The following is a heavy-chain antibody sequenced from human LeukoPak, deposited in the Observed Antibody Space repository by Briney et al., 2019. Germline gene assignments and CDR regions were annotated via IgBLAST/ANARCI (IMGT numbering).Heavy chain of an antibody. CDR3: ARDRVGGYYYYYGMDV. CDR2: IYYSGST. CDR1: GGSISSYY. Sequence: KTSETLSLTCTVSGGSISSYYWSWLRQPPGKGLEWIGYIYYSGSTNYNPSLKSRVTISVDTSKNQFSLKLSSVTAADTAVYYCARDRVGGYYYYYGMDVWGQGTTVTVSS. V-gene: IGHV4-59*01. J-gene: IGHJ6*02.